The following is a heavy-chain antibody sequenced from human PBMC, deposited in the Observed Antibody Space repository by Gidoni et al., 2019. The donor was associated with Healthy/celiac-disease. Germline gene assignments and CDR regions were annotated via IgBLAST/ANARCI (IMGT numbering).Heavy chain of an antibody. D-gene: IGHD2-2*01. Sequence: QVQLQESCPGLVKPSQTLSLTCTVSGGSISRGDYYWLWIRQPPGKGLEWFGYIYYSGSTYYNPSLKSRVTISVDTSKNQFSLKLSSVTAADTAVYYCARVGIMVPAAMPLYYDYYYMDVWGKGTTVTVSS. CDR1: GGSISRGDYY. V-gene: IGHV4-30-4*01. CDR2: IYYSGST. J-gene: IGHJ6*03. CDR3: ARVGIMVPAAMPLYYDYYYMDV.